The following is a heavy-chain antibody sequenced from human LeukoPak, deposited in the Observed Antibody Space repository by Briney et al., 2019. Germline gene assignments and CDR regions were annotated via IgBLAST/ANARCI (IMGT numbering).Heavy chain of an antibody. Sequence: GGSLRLSCAASGFTSSSYSMNWVRQAPGKGLEWVSSISSSSSYIYYADSVKGRFTISRDNAKNSLYLQMDSLRAEDTAVYYCARGDYYGSGTYYNSPRRGWFDPWGQGTLVTVSS. CDR2: ISSSSSYI. J-gene: IGHJ5*02. CDR3: ARGDYYGSGTYYNSPRRGWFDP. CDR1: GFTSSSYS. V-gene: IGHV3-21*01. D-gene: IGHD3-10*01.